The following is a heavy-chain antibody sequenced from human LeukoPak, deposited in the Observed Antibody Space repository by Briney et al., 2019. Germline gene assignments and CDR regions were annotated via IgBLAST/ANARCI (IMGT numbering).Heavy chain of an antibody. V-gene: IGHV3-13*01. CDR3: ARERVHGDSFGWYFDL. Sequence: PGGSLRLSCAASGFTLSSYDMHWVRHATGKGLEWVSAIGTGGDTSYTGSVRGRFTISRENAKNSLNLQMNSMTAGDTAVYYCARERVHGDSFGWYFDLWGRGTLVTVS. CDR2: IGTGGDT. J-gene: IGHJ2*01. CDR1: GFTLSSYD. D-gene: IGHD4-17*01.